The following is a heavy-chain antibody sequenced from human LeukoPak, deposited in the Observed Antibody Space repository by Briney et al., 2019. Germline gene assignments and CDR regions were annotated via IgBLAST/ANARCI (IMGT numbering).Heavy chain of an antibody. J-gene: IGHJ6*03. D-gene: IGHD1-26*01. CDR3: ARDYSGSYYVYYYYMDV. Sequence: QPGGSLRLSCAASGFTFSSYGMHWVRQAPGKGLEWVAFIRYDGSNKYYADSVKGRFTISRDNAKNSLYLQMNSLRAEDTAVYYCARDYSGSYYVYYYYMDVWGKGTTVTVSS. CDR1: GFTFSSYG. V-gene: IGHV3-30*02. CDR2: IRYDGSNK.